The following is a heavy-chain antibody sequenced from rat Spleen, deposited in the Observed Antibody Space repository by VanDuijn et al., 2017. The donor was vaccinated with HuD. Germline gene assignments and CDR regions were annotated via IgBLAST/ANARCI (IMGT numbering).Heavy chain of an antibody. CDR2: IIYDGSST. J-gene: IGHJ2*01. CDR3: TRGTYFRH. V-gene: IGHV5-7*01. Sequence: EVQLVESGGGLVQPGRSMKLSCAASGFTFSNAAMYWVRQAPKKGLEWVATIIYDGSSTYYRDSVKGRFTISRDIAKSTLYLQMNNLRSEDTATYYCTRGTYFRHWGQGVMVTVSS. D-gene: IGHD4-6*01. CDR1: GFTFSNAA.